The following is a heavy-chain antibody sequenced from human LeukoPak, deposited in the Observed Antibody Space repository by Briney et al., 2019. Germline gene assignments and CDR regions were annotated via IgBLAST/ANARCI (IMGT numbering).Heavy chain of an antibody. V-gene: IGHV3-48*01. Sequence: HPGGSLRLSCAASGFTFSSYSMNWVRQAPGKGLEWVSYISSSSSTIYYADSVKGRFTISRDNAKNSLYLQMNSLRAEDTAVYYCAREKTWLLLSYFDYWGQGTLVTVSS. J-gene: IGHJ4*02. CDR2: ISSSSSTI. D-gene: IGHD3-22*01. CDR1: GFTFSSYS. CDR3: AREKTWLLLSYFDY.